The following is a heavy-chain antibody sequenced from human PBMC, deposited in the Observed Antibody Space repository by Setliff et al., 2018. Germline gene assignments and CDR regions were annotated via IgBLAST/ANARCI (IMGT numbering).Heavy chain of an antibody. V-gene: IGHV5-51*01. CDR1: GYTFSNYW. J-gene: IGHJ4*02. D-gene: IGHD3-10*01. CDR2: VYPGDSDT. Sequence: GESLKISCQASGYTFSNYWIDWVRQMPGKGLEWMGMVYPGDSDTKYSPSFEGQVTISADKSTNTAYLEWTSLRASDTAIYYCARSYCSGGSCYSELLYWGQGTQVTSPQ. CDR3: ARSYCSGGSCYSELLY.